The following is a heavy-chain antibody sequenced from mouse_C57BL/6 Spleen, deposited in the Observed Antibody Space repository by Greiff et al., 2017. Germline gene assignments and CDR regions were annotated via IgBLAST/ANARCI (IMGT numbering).Heavy chain of an antibody. J-gene: IGHJ4*01. D-gene: IGHD2-4*01. CDR1: GFSLTSYA. CDR2: IWTGGGT. Sequence: VQLQQSGPGLVAPSQSLSITCTVSGFSLTSYAISWVRQPPGKGLEWLGVIWTGGGTNYNSALKSRLSISKDNSKSQVFLKMNSLQTDDTARYYCARNDYDAVYYAMDYWGQGTSVTVSS. V-gene: IGHV2-9-1*01. CDR3: ARNDYDAVYYAMDY.